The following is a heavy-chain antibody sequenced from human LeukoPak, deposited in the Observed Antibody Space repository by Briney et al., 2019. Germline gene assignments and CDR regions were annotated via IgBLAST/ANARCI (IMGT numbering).Heavy chain of an antibody. V-gene: IGHV3-30*04. CDR2: ISYDGSNK. J-gene: IGHJ4*02. Sequence: GGSLRLSCAASGFTFSSYAMHWVRQAPGKGLEWVAVISYDGSNKYYADSVKGRFTISRDNAKNSLYLQMNSLRAEDTALYYCAKASLSIAAAGTSFDYWGQGTLVTVSS. CDR3: AKASLSIAAAGTSFDY. CDR1: GFTFSSYA. D-gene: IGHD6-13*01.